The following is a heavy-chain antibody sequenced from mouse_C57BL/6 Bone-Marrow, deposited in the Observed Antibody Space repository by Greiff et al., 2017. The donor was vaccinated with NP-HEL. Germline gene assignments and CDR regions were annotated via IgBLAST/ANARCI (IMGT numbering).Heavy chain of an antibody. CDR1: GFTFSSYG. Sequence: EVMLVESGGDLVKPGGSLKLSCAASGFTFSSYGMSWVRQTPDKRLEWVATISSGGSYTYYPDSVKGRFTITRDNAKNTPYQQMSSLRSEDTAMDYCSRNEGQRRSFDYWGQGTTLTVSS. CDR2: ISSGGSYT. V-gene: IGHV5-6*01. J-gene: IGHJ2*01. D-gene: IGHD3-2*02. CDR3: SRNEGQRRSFDY.